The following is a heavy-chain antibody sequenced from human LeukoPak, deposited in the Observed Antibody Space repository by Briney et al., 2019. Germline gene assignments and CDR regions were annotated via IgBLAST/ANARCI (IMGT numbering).Heavy chain of an antibody. V-gene: IGHV4-59*01. Sequence: PSETLSLTCTVSGGSISSYYWSWIRQPPGKGLEWIGYIYYSRSTNYNPSLKSRLPMSVDTSKNQFSLKLSSVTAADTAVYYCARTEYYFDHWGQGTLVTVSS. CDR2: IYYSRST. D-gene: IGHD3-10*01. J-gene: IGHJ4*02. CDR3: ARTEYYFDH. CDR1: GGSISSYY.